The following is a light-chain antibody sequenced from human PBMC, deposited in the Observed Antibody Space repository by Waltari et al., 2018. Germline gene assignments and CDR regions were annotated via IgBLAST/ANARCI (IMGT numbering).Light chain of an antibody. V-gene: IGLV1-47*01. CDR1: SSNIGSNY. Sequence: QSVLTQPPSASGTPGQRVTISCFGSSSNIGSNYVYWYQQLPVTAPKLLIYRSNQRPSGVPDRFSGSKSGTSASLAISGLRSEDEADYHCAAWDDSLSGVVFGGGTKLTVL. CDR3: AAWDDSLSGVV. CDR2: RSN. J-gene: IGLJ2*01.